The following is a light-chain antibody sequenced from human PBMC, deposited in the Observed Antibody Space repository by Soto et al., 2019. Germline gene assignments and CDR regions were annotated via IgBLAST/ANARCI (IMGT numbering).Light chain of an antibody. CDR3: QQYGSSPPSVT. CDR1: QTVRNNY. Sequence: EFVLTQSPGTLSLSPGERATLSCRASQTVRNNYLAWYQQKPGQAPRLLIYDASSRATGIPDRFSGSGSGTDFTPTISRLEPEDFAVYYCQQYGSSPPSVTFGQGTRLEIK. CDR2: DAS. V-gene: IGKV3-20*01. J-gene: IGKJ5*01.